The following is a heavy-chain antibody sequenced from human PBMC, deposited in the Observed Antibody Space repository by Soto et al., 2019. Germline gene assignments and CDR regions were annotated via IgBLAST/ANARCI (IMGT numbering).Heavy chain of an antibody. Sequence: EVQVVESGGGLVKPGGSLRLSCAASGFTFSSYGMNWGRQAPGKGLEWVSSISSGGTYIHYADSVKGRFTIARDSAKNSLHLELASLRAEDTAIYYCARDFFYAIPSLGPDFWGQGTLVTVSS. CDR1: GFTFSSYG. CDR3: ARDFFYAIPSLGPDF. J-gene: IGHJ4*02. V-gene: IGHV3-21*06. D-gene: IGHD2-2*01. CDR2: ISSGGTYI.